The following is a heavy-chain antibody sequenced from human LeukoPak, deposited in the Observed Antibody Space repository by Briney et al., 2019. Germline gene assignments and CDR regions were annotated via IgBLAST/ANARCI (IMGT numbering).Heavy chain of an antibody. CDR3: ARLTMIVVVIPGGFDP. V-gene: IGHV4-34*01. J-gene: IGHJ5*02. CDR2: INHSGST. CDR1: GGSFSGYY. Sequence: PSETLSLTCAVYGGSFSGYYWSWIRQPPGKGLEWIGEINHSGSTYYNPSLKSRVAISVDTSKNQFSLKLSSVTAADTAVYYCARLTMIVVVIPGGFDPWGQGTLVTVSS. D-gene: IGHD3-22*01.